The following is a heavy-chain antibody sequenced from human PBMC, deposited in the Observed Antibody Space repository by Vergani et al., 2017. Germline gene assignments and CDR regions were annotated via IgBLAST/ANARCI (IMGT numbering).Heavy chain of an antibody. CDR3: TRGGYSYGYDY. Sequence: EVQLVESGGGLVQPGGSLKLSCAASGFTFSGSAMHWVRQASGKGLEWVGRIRSKANSYATAYAASVKGRFTISRDDSKNTAYLQMNSLKTEDTAVYYCTRGGYSYGYDYWGQGTLVTVSS. J-gene: IGHJ4*02. V-gene: IGHV3-73*01. CDR2: IRSKANSYAT. CDR1: GFTFSGSA. D-gene: IGHD5-18*01.